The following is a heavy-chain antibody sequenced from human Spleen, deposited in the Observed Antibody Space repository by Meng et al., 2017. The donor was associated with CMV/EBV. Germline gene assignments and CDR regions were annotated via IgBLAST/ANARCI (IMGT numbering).Heavy chain of an antibody. CDR2: IGTVGDT. CDR1: GFTFSTYD. J-gene: IGHJ4*02. CDR3: ARARSPTHFDY. Sequence: GESLKITCTASGFTFSTYDFHWVRQPTGKGLEWVSSIGTVGDTYSIGSVKGRFIISREDAKNSVYLQMNGLRDGDTGLYYCARARSPTHFDYCGQGALVTVSS. V-gene: IGHV3-13*01.